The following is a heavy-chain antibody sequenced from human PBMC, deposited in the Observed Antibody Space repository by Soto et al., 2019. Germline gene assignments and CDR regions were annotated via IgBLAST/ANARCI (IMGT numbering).Heavy chain of an antibody. CDR3: ARVKAQILSSGWYGGDDI. J-gene: IGHJ3*02. V-gene: IGHV3-23*01. D-gene: IGHD6-19*01. CDR2: IRGSGGNT. Sequence: EVQLLESGGGLVQPGGSLRLSCAASGFTFSTYAMSWVRQAPGKGLEWVATIRGSGGNTHYADSVKGRLTTSRDNSENTVYLQRTSLRAEDTAVYYCARVKAQILSSGWYGGDDIWGHGTMVTVSS. CDR1: GFTFSTYA.